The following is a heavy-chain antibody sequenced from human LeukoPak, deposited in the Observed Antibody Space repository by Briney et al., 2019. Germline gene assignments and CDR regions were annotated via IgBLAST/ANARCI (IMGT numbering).Heavy chain of an antibody. V-gene: IGHV1-69*06. Sequence: GASVKVSCKASGYTFTSYGISWVRQAPGQGLEWMGGIIPIFGTANYAQKFQGRVTITADKSTSTAYMELSSLRSEDTAVYYCARERAEGYCSGGSCYDAFDYWGQGTLVTVSS. D-gene: IGHD2-15*01. CDR2: IIPIFGTA. CDR1: GYTFTSYG. CDR3: ARERAEGYCSGGSCYDAFDY. J-gene: IGHJ4*02.